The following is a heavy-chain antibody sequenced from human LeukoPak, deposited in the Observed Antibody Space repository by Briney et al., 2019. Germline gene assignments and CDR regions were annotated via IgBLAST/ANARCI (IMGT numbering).Heavy chain of an antibody. CDR3: ARAMGLGPGGHFDY. CDR2: ISNSGSYT. Sequence: PGGSLRLSCAASGLTYSAYYMSWIRQAPGKGLEWISYISNSGSYTNYADSVMGRFTISRDNAENSLFLQMDSLRAEDTAVYYCARAMGLGPGGHFDYRGQGTLGTVSA. D-gene: IGHD3-10*01. V-gene: IGHV3-11*03. CDR1: GLTYSAYY. J-gene: IGHJ4*02.